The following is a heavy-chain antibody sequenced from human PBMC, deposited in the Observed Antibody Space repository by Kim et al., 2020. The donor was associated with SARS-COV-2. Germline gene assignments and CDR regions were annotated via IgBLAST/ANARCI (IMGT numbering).Heavy chain of an antibody. V-gene: IGHV4-39*02. CDR1: GGSISSSSYY. CDR2: IYYSGST. CDR3: AREDTIFGREWGFDP. J-gene: IGHJ5*02. D-gene: IGHD3-3*01. Sequence: SETLSLTCTVSGGSISSSSYYWGWIRQPPGKGLEWIGSIYYSGSTYYNPSLKSRVTISVDTSKNQFSLKLSSVTAADTAVYYCAREDTIFGREWGFDPWGQGTLVTVSS.